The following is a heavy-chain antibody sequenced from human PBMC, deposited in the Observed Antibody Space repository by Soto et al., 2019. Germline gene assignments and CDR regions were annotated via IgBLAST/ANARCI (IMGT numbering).Heavy chain of an antibody. CDR2: ISSSGSTI. CDR1: GFTFSDYY. J-gene: IGHJ4*02. D-gene: IGHD5-12*01. Sequence: GSLRLSCAASGFTFSDYYMNWIRQAPGKGLEWVSYISSSGSTIYYADSVKGRFTISRDNAKNSLYLQMNSLRAEDTAVYYCARDFGDIVATDWSYFDYWGQGTLVTVSS. CDR3: ARDFGDIVATDWSYFDY. V-gene: IGHV3-11*01.